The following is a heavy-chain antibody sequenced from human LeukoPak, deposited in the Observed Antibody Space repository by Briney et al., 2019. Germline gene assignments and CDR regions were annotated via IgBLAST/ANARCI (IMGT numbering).Heavy chain of an antibody. Sequence: GGSLRLSCAASGFTFSSYGMHWVRQAPGKGLEWVAVIWYDGSNKYYADSVKGRFTISRDNSKNTLYLQMTSLRAEDTAVYYCAREREAGFGLDVWGQGTTVTVSS. D-gene: IGHD6-13*01. CDR2: IWYDGSNK. CDR3: AREREAGFGLDV. V-gene: IGHV3-33*01. J-gene: IGHJ6*02. CDR1: GFTFSSYG.